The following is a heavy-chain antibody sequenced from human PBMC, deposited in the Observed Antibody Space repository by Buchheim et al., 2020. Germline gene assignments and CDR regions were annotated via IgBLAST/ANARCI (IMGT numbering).Heavy chain of an antibody. Sequence: EVPLVESGGGLVKPGGSLRLSCAASGFTFRNAWMSWVRQAPGKGLEWVGRIKSKTDGGTKDYAAHVKGRITISRDDSKNPLDLQMSSLKTEDTAVYYCTTTGVTYYYDMDVWGQGT. CDR3: TTTGVTYYYDMDV. CDR1: GFTFRNAW. J-gene: IGHJ6*02. CDR2: IKSKTDGGTK. V-gene: IGHV3-15*01. D-gene: IGHD1-1*01.